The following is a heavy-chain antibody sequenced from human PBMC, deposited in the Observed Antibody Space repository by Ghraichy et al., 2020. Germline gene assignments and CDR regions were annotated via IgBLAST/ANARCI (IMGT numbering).Heavy chain of an antibody. V-gene: IGHV4-39*07. Sequence: ETLSLTCTVSGGSISSSGYYWGWIRQPRGKGLEWIASINYSGRTYYNPSLKSRVTISVDTSKNQVSLKLNSVTAADTAVYNCARTVPAANNDAFDIWGQGTMVTVSS. CDR2: INYSGRT. CDR1: GGSISSSGYY. J-gene: IGHJ3*02. CDR3: ARTVPAANNDAFDI. D-gene: IGHD2-2*01.